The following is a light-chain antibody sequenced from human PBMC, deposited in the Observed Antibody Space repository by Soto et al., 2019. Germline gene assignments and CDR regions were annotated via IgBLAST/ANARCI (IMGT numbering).Light chain of an antibody. V-gene: IGKV3-20*01. Sequence: EIVLTQSPGTLSLSPGERATLSCRASESVSDNYLAWYQQRSGQAPRLVIYGASSRASAVLDRFSGSGSGADFTLTISRLEPEDFAVYYCQQYGSSPLTFGGGTKVEIK. CDR2: GAS. J-gene: IGKJ4*01. CDR3: QQYGSSPLT. CDR1: ESVSDNY.